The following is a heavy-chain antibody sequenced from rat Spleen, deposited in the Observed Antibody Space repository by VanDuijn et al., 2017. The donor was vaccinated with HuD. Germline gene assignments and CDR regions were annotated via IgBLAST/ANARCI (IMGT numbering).Heavy chain of an antibody. Sequence: EVQLVESGGGLVQPGRSLKLSCAASGFTFSDYNMAWVRQAPKKGLEWVATISYDGSSTYYRDSVKGRFTISRDNAKSTLYLQMDSLRSEDTATYYCARHPTTEGIVRYYWYFDFWGPGTMVTVSS. J-gene: IGHJ1*01. D-gene: IGHD1-11*01. CDR2: ISYDGSST. V-gene: IGHV5-7*01. CDR3: ARHPTTEGIVRYYWYFDF. CDR1: GFTFSDYN.